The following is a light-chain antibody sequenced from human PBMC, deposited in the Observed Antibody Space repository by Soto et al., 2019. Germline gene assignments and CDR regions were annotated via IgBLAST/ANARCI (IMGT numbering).Light chain of an antibody. CDR2: KAS. CDR3: QQYNSYPWT. J-gene: IGKJ1*01. CDR1: QSISSW. Sequence: DIQMTQSPSTLSTSVGDRVTIACRASQSISSWLAWYQQKPGKAPKLLIYKASSLESGVPPRFSGSGSGTEFTLTISSLQPDETATYYCQQYNSYPWTFGQGTKVEIK. V-gene: IGKV1-5*03.